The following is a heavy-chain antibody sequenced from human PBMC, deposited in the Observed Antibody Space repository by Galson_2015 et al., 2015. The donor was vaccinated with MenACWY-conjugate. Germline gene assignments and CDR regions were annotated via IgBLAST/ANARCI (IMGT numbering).Heavy chain of an antibody. CDR3: ARHPPGGRGMDV. D-gene: IGHD1-26*01. CDR2: ISPIDSKT. Sequence: QSGAAVKKPGESLTISCQASGYNFLTYWVGWVRQVPGKGLEWVGLISPIDSKTRYSPAFEGRVTISADNSITTAYLQWNSLQASDTAMYYCARHPPGGRGMDVWGQGTTVTVSS. V-gene: IGHV5-51*01. CDR1: GYNFLTYW. J-gene: IGHJ6*02.